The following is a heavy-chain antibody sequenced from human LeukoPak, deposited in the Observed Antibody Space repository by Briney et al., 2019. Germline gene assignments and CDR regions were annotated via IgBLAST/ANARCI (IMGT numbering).Heavy chain of an antibody. CDR3: ARVGYDSSGHHRYAFDI. CDR1: GYTFTRYG. V-gene: IGHV1-18*01. CDR2: INPNNGNT. D-gene: IGHD3-22*01. Sequence: ASVKVSCKASGYTFTRYGISWVRQAPGQGLEWMGWINPNNGNTNYVQKLQGRVTMTTDTSTSTAYMELRSLRSDDTAVYYCARVGYDSSGHHRYAFDIWGQGTMVTASS. J-gene: IGHJ3*02.